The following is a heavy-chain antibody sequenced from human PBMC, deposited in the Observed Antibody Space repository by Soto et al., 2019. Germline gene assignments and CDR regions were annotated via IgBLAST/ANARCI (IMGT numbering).Heavy chain of an antibody. CDR1: GFTFSSYW. J-gene: IGHJ4*02. CDR3: ARDSYWISYYYSDY. D-gene: IGHD1-1*01. V-gene: IGHV3-7*01. CDR2: IKQDGSEK. Sequence: PGGSLRLSCAASGFTFSSYWMSWVRQAPGKGLEWVANIKQDGSEKYYVDSVKGRFTISRDNAKNSLYLQMNSLRAEDTAVYYCARDSYWISYYYSDYWGQGTLVTVSS.